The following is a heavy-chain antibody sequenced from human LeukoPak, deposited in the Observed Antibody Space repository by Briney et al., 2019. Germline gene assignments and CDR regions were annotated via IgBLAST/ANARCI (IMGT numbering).Heavy chain of an antibody. CDR1: EFTFSSYS. CDR3: ASDSPAKDAFDI. Sequence: GGSLRLSCAASEFTFSSYSMNWVRQAPGKGLEWVSSISSSSSYIYYADSVKGRFTISRDNAKNSLYLQMNSLRAEDTAVYYCASDSPAKDAFDIWGQGTMVTVSS. J-gene: IGHJ3*02. CDR2: ISSSSSYI. V-gene: IGHV3-21*01.